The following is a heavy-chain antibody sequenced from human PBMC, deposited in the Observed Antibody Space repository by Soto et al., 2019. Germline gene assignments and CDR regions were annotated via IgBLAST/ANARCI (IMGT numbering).Heavy chain of an antibody. CDR3: TSPEGYSYGFDY. Sequence: GGSLRLSCAASGFTFDDYGMHWVRQAPGKGLEWVSRINSDGSSTSYADSVKGRFTISRDNDKNTLYLQMNSLRAEDTAVYYCTSPEGYSYGFDYWGQGTLVTVYS. J-gene: IGHJ4*02. CDR1: GFTFDDYG. D-gene: IGHD5-18*01. V-gene: IGHV3-74*01. CDR2: INSDGSST.